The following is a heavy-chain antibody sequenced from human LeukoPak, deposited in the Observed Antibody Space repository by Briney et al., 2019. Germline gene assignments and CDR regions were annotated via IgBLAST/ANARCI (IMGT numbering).Heavy chain of an antibody. CDR1: GFTFSSYA. CDR3: ARGHVTVSAHDDAFYI. CDR2: ISGSGGST. Sequence: GGSLRLSCAASGFTFSSYAMSWVRQAPGKGLEWVSAISGSGGSTYYADSVKGRLTISRDNSKNTLYLQMNSLRAEDTAVYYCARGHVTVSAHDDAFYIWGQGTMVTVSS. V-gene: IGHV3-23*01. J-gene: IGHJ3*02. D-gene: IGHD5/OR15-5a*01.